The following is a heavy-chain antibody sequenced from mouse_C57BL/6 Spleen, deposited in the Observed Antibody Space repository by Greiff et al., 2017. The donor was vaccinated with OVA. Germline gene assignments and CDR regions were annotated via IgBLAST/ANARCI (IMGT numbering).Heavy chain of an antibody. CDR3: ARHGSYYGNYEAMDY. D-gene: IGHD2-1*01. J-gene: IGHJ4*01. CDR1: GFSLTSYG. Sequence: VQGVESGPGLVAPSQSLSITCTVSGFSLTSYGVHWVRQPPGKGLEWLVVIWSDGSTTYNSALKSRLSISKDNSKSQVFLKMNSLQTDDTAMYYCARHGSYYGNYEAMDYWGQGTSVTVSS. V-gene: IGHV2-6-1*01. CDR2: IWSDGST.